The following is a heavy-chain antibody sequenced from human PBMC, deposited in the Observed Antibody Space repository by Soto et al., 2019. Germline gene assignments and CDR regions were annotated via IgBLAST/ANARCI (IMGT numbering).Heavy chain of an antibody. CDR1: GYTFTSYG. Sequence: QVQLVQSGAEVKKPGASVKVSCKASGYTFTSYGISWVRQAPGQGLEWMGWISAYNGNTNYAQKLQGRVTMTTDTPTSKASMELGSVRSDDTAGFYCERARGSCWGGNWFAPWGEGTLVAVPS. CDR3: ERARGSCWGGNWFAP. J-gene: IGHJ5*02. D-gene: IGHD6-13*01. V-gene: IGHV1-18*01. CDR2: ISAYNGNT.